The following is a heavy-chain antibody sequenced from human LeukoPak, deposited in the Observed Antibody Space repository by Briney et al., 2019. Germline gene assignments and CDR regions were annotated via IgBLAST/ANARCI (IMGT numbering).Heavy chain of an antibody. D-gene: IGHD3-10*01. CDR1: GFTFSSYE. CDR2: ISSSGSTI. Sequence: PGGSLRLSCAASGFTFSSYETNWVRQAPGKGLEWVSYISSSGSTIYYADSVKGRFTISRDNAKNSLYLQMNSLGAEDTAVYYCARDVAHYYGSGRCYYYYGMDVWGQGTTVTVSS. CDR3: ARDVAHYYGSGRCYYYYGMDV. J-gene: IGHJ6*02. V-gene: IGHV3-48*03.